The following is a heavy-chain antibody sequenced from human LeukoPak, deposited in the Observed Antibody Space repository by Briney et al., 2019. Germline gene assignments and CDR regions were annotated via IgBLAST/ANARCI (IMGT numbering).Heavy chain of an antibody. D-gene: IGHD6-13*01. J-gene: IGHJ2*01. CDR1: GGSISSSSYY. CDR3: ARVYYSSSYDYWYFDL. Sequence: SETLSLTCTVSGGSISSSSYYWGWIRQPPGKGLEWIGSIYYSGSTPYNPSLKSRVTISVDTSKNQFSLKLSSVTAADTAVYYCARVYYSSSYDYWYFDLWGRGTLVTVSS. V-gene: IGHV4-39*07. CDR2: IYYSGST.